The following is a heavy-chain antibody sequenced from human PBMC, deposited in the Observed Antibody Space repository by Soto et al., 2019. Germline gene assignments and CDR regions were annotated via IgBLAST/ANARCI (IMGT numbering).Heavy chain of an antibody. Sequence: EVQLVETGGGLIQPGGSLRLSCAASGLTVSRNYMSWVRQAPGKGLEWVSYVYSGGSTFYADSVKGRFTISRDKSNNTLYLQMNSLRAEDTAVYYCAIGGDSGWSPIDHWGQGTLVIVSS. D-gene: IGHD6-19*01. V-gene: IGHV3-53*02. CDR1: GLTVSRNY. CDR3: AIGGDSGWSPIDH. J-gene: IGHJ4*02. CDR2: VYSGGST.